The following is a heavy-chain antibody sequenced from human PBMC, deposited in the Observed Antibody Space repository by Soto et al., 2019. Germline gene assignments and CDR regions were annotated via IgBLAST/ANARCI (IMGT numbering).Heavy chain of an antibody. CDR3: AKEATNINNFHY. CDR2: ISSVGSTM. CDR1: GFTFDNYE. D-gene: IGHD5-12*01. Sequence: PGGSLRLSCAASGFTFDNYEMTWVRQAPGKGLEWVSYISSVGSTMYYADSVKGRFTISRDNAKNSLFLQMNSLRAEDTAVYYCAKEATNINNFHYWGQGTLVTVSS. J-gene: IGHJ4*02. V-gene: IGHV3-48*03.